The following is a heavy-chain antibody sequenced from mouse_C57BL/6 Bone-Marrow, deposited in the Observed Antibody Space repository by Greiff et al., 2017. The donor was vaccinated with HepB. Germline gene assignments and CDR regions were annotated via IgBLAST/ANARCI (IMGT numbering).Heavy chain of an antibody. CDR3: ARDYYGSSSYWYFDV. Sequence: QVQLQQPGAELVRPGSSVKLSCKASGYTFTSYWMHWVKQRPIQGLEWIGNIDPSDSETHYNQKFKGKATLTVDTSSSTAYMQLSSLTSEDSAVYYCARDYYGSSSYWYFDVWGTGTTVTVSS. CDR2: IDPSDSET. D-gene: IGHD1-1*01. J-gene: IGHJ1*03. V-gene: IGHV1-52*01. CDR1: GYTFTSYW.